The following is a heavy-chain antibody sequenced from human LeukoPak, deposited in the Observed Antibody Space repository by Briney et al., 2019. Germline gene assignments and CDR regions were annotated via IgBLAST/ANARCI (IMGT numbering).Heavy chain of an antibody. J-gene: IGHJ4*02. Sequence: SETLSLTCTVSGGSISSSGYYWGWIRQPPGKGLEWIGIVYYSETTYYNPSLKSRVTISIDTSKNQFSLKLSSVTAADTAVYFCARNFPGVGCSGGSCYDYWGQGTLVTVSS. CDR2: VYYSETT. D-gene: IGHD2-15*01. CDR1: GGSISSSGYY. V-gene: IGHV4-39*07. CDR3: ARNFPGVGCSGGSCYDY.